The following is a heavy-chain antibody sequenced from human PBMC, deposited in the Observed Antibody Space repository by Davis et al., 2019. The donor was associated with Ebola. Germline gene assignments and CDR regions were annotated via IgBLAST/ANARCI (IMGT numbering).Heavy chain of an antibody. CDR3: AKDWGYMVRGVMIDY. J-gene: IGHJ4*02. D-gene: IGHD3-10*01. CDR2: INSDGSST. V-gene: IGHV3-23*01. Sequence: PGGSLRLSCAASGFTFSSYAMSWVRQAPGKGLVWVSRINSDGSSTSYADSVRGRFTISRDSSKNTLYLHMSSLRDEDTAVYYCAKDWGYMVRGVMIDYWGQGTLVTVSS. CDR1: GFTFSSYA.